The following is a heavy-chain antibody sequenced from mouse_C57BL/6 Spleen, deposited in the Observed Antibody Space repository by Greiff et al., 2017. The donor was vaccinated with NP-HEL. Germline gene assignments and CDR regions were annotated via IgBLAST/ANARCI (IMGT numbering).Heavy chain of an antibody. J-gene: IGHJ3*01. D-gene: IGHD2-1*01. CDR1: GYTFTSYW. V-gene: IGHV1-50*01. CDR3: AGIYYGNYDWFAY. CDR2: IDPSDSYT. Sequence: VQLQQPGAELVKPGASVKLSCKASGYTFTSYWMQWVKQRPGQGLEWIGEIDPSDSYTNYNQKFKGKATLTVDTSSSTAYMQLSSLTSEDSAVYYCAGIYYGNYDWFAYWGQGTLVTVSA.